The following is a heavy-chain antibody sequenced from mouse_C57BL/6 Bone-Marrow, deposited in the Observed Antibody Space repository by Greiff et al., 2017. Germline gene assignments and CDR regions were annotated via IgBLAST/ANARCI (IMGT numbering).Heavy chain of an antibody. Sequence: VQLQQPGAELVKPGASVKLSCKASGYTFTSYWMQWVKQRPGQGLEWIGEIDPSDSYTNYNQKFKGKATLTVDTSSSTAYMQLSSLTSEDSAVYYCARGTAQATDYAMDYWGQGTSVTVSS. CDR2: IDPSDSYT. V-gene: IGHV1-50*01. D-gene: IGHD3-2*02. CDR1: GYTFTSYW. CDR3: ARGTAQATDYAMDY. J-gene: IGHJ4*01.